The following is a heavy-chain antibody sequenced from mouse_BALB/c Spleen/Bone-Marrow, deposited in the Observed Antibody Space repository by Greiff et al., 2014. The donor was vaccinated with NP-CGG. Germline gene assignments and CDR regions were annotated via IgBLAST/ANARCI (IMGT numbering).Heavy chain of an antibody. CDR2: INPDSGTI. J-gene: IGHJ2*01. Sequence: VQLKQSGGGLVQPGGSLKLSCAASGFDFSRYWMSWVRQAPGKGLEWIGEINPDSGTINYTPSLKDKFIISRDNAKNTLYLRMSKVRSEDTALYYCARLGYYGYFDYWGQGTTLTVSS. CDR3: ARLGYYGYFDY. CDR1: GFDFSRYW. D-gene: IGHD2-3*01. V-gene: IGHV4-1*02.